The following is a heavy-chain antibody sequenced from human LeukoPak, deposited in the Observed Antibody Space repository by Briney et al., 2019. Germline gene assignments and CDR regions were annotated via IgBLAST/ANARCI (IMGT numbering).Heavy chain of an antibody. CDR3: ARVPRGYYGSSGYSYYFDY. CDR2: IIPIFGIA. J-gene: IGHJ4*02. V-gene: IGHV1-69*10. D-gene: IGHD3-22*01. CDR1: GGTFSSYA. Sequence: ASVKVSCKASGGTFSSYAISWVRQAPGQGLEWMGGIIPIFGIANYAQKFQGRVTITADKSTSTAYMELSSLRSEDTAVYYCARVPRGYYGSSGYSYYFDYWGQGTLVTVSS.